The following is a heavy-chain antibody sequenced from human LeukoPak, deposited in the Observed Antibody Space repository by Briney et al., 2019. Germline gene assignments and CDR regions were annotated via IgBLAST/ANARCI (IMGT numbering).Heavy chain of an antibody. D-gene: IGHD6-19*01. CDR1: GGSISTFY. Sequence: SETLSLTCTVSGGSISTFYWTWIRQPPGKGLECIGSIYYSGSTYYDPSLKSRVTISVDTSKNQFPLKLTSVTAADTAVYYCARVYSSGSAIFYFDYWGQGTLVTVSS. CDR2: IYYSGST. CDR3: ARVYSSGSAIFYFDY. V-gene: IGHV4-59*05. J-gene: IGHJ4*02.